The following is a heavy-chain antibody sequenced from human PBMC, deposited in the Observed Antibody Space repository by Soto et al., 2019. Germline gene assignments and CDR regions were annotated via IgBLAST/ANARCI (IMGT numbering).Heavy chain of an antibody. CDR1: GFAFRDFA. J-gene: IGHJ4*02. V-gene: IGHV3-7*01. D-gene: IGHD3-22*01. Sequence: GGSLRLSCAASGFAFRDFAMNWVRQAPGKGLEWVANIKEDGTAKYYLDSVKGRFTVSRDNVKNSLYLQMNSLRAEDTAMYYCTTDRGYLTFDYWGPGTLVTVSS. CDR3: TTDRGYLTFDY. CDR2: IKEDGTAK.